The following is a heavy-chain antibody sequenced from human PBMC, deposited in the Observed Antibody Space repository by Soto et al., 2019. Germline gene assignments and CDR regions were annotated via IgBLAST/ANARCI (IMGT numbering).Heavy chain of an antibody. CDR1: GFTFSSYA. CDR2: ISGSGGST. J-gene: IGHJ6*03. V-gene: IGHV3-23*01. D-gene: IGHD6-6*01. Sequence: GGSLRLSCAASGFTFSSYAMSWVRQAPGKGLEYVSGISGSGGSTYYADSVQGRFTISRDNSKNTVYLQMGSLRPEDMAVYYCARRARPDFYYMDVWGKGTTVTVSS. CDR3: ARRARPDFYYMDV.